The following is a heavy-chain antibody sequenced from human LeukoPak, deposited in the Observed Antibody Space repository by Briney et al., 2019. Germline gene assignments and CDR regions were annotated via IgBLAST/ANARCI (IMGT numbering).Heavy chain of an antibody. CDR3: ARGRHSASHS. J-gene: IGHJ4*02. CDR1: GDSLFISRVA. CDR2: TYCGSGCSN. V-gene: IGHV6-1*01. D-gene: IGHD2-2*01. Sequence: SQTLSLTCALSGDSLFISRVAWSWIRQSPSRGLEWLGRTYCGSGCSNEYALSVKSRIVINADTSKNQFSMQLNSVTPEDTAFYYNARGRHSASHSCGQGKLATVSS.